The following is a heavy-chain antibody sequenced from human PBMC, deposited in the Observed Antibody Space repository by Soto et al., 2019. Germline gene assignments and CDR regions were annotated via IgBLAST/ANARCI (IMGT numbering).Heavy chain of an antibody. D-gene: IGHD3-10*01. V-gene: IGHV3-15*01. CDR3: TTGTMAPGRSANDY. J-gene: IGHJ4*02. CDR2: IKSKTDGGTT. CDR1: GFTFINAW. Sequence: GGSLRLSCAASGFTFINAWMSWVRQAPGKGLEWVGRIKSKTDGGTTDYAAPVKGRFTISRDDSKNTLYLQMNSLKTEDTAVYYCTTGTMAPGRSANDYWGQGTLVTVSS.